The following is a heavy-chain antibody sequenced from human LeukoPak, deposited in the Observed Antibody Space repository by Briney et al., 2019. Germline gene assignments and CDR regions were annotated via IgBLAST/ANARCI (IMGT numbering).Heavy chain of an antibody. J-gene: IGHJ4*02. D-gene: IGHD2-21*01. V-gene: IGHV3-23*01. CDR3: ARDSYRGGD. CDR1: GFTFSIFA. Sequence: PGGTLRLSCAASGFTFSIFAMTWVRQAPGKGLQWVSALTNSGDTTYYADSVKGRFTISRDNAKNTLYLQMNSLRAEDTAVYYCARDSYRGGDWGQGTLVTVSS. CDR2: LTNSGDTT.